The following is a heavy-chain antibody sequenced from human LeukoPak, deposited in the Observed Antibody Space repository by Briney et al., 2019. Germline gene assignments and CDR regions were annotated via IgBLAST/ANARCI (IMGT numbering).Heavy chain of an antibody. Sequence: GGSLRLSCAASGVASSSYAMSWGRQAPGEGVEWVLAISGSGGSTYYADSVKGRFTISRDNSKNTLYLQMNCLRAEDTAVYYCAQEGGYDGSGSHNDFDYWGQGTLVTVSS. D-gene: IGHD3-10*01. CDR2: ISGSGGST. V-gene: IGHV3-23*01. CDR1: GVASSSYA. CDR3: AQEGGYDGSGSHNDFDY. J-gene: IGHJ4*02.